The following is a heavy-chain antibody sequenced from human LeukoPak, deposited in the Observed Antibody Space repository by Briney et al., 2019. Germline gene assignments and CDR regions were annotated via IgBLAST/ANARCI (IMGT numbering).Heavy chain of an antibody. CDR3: ARDGIAATRGGY. Sequence: GGSLRLSCAASGFTFSSYSMNWVRQAPGKGLEWVSSISSSSSYIYYADSVKGRFTISRDNAKNSLYLQMNSLRAEDTAVYYCARDGIAATRGGYRGQGTLVTVSS. CDR1: GFTFSSYS. CDR2: ISSSSSYI. V-gene: IGHV3-21*01. J-gene: IGHJ4*02. D-gene: IGHD6-25*01.